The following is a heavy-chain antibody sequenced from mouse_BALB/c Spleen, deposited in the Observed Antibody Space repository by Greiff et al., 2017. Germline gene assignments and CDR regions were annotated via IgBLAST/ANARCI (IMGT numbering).Heavy chain of an antibody. CDR3: ASYGNYYFDY. J-gene: IGHJ2*01. V-gene: IGHV7-3*02. Sequence: EVKLVESGGGLVQPGGSLRLSCATSGFTFTDYYMSWVRQPPGKALEWLGFIRNKANGYTTEYSASVTGRFTISRDNSQSILYLHMSALRAEDSATYDCASYGNYYFDYWGQGTTLTVSS. D-gene: IGHD2-1*01. CDR2: IRNKANGYTT. CDR1: GFTFTDYY.